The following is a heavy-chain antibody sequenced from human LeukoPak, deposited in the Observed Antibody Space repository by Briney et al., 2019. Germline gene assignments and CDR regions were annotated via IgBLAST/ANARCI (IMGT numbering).Heavy chain of an antibody. CDR3: ASPRSYGFSSGFDY. Sequence: ASVKVSCKASGGTFSSYAISWVRQAPGQGLEWMGGIIPIFGTANYAQKFQGRVTITADESTSTAYMELSSPRSEDTAVYYCASPRSYGFSSGFDYWGQGTLVTVSS. J-gene: IGHJ4*02. CDR1: GGTFSSYA. V-gene: IGHV1-69*01. D-gene: IGHD5-18*01. CDR2: IIPIFGTA.